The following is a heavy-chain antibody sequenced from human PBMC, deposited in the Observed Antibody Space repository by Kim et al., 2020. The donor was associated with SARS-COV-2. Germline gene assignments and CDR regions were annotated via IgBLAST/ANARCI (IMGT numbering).Heavy chain of an antibody. CDR1: GFTFSSYS. J-gene: IGHJ5*01. CDR2: IRSSSGTT. V-gene: IGHV3-48*02. Sequence: GGSLRLSCAASGFTFSSYSMNWVRLAPGKGLEWVSYIRSSSGTTYYADSVRGRFTISRDNAKNSLYLQMNRLRDEDTAVYFCARGTGMVWFDSWGQGTLV. CDR3: ARGTGMVWFDS. D-gene: IGHD3-10*01.